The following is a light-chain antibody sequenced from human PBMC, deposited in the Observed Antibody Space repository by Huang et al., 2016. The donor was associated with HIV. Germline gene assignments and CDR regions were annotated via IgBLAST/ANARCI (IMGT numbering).Light chain of an antibody. J-gene: IGKJ1*01. V-gene: IGKV1-12*01. CDR2: AAS. Sequence: DIQMTQSPSSLSASVGDRVTITCRASQDISSWLAWYQQKPGKAPKLLIYAASSLQSGVPSRFSGNGSGTDFTLTISSLQPEDFATYYCQQATSFPPWAFGQGTKVEIK. CDR1: QDISSW. CDR3: QQATSFPPWA.